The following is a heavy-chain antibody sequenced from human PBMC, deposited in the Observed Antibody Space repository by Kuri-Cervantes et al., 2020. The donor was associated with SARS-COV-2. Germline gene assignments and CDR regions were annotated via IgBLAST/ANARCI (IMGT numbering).Heavy chain of an antibody. CDR2: ISYDGSNQ. CDR1: GFTFSSYG. V-gene: IGHV3-30*03. J-gene: IGHJ5*02. Sequence: GESLKISCAASGFTFSSYGMHWVRQAPGKGLEWVATISYDGSNQYYADSVKGRFTISRDNSKNTLYLQMNSLRAEDTAVYYCARERGLRGWFDPWGQGTLVTVSS. CDR3: ARERGLRGWFDP.